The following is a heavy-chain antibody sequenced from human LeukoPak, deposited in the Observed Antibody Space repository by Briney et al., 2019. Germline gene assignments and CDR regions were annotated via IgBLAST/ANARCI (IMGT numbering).Heavy chain of an antibody. CDR3: ARCGGNYYYYYYMDV. CDR1: GFTFSSYS. J-gene: IGHJ6*03. Sequence: GGSLRLSCAASGFTFSSYSMNWVRQAPGKGLEWVSYISSSSSTIYYADSVKGRFTISRDNAKNSLYLQMNSLRAEDTAVYYCARCGGNYYYYYYMDVWGKGNTVTVSS. CDR2: ISSSSSTI. V-gene: IGHV3-48*01. D-gene: IGHD3-16*01.